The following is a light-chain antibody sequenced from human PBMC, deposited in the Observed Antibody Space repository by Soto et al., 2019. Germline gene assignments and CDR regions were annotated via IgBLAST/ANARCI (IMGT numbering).Light chain of an antibody. V-gene: IGKV3-15*01. Sequence: EVVMTQSPATLSGSPGESVTLSCRASQSINYNLVWYQQRPGQAPRLLIYSASTRATGIPARFGGSGSETEFTLTISSLQSEDFAVYYCQQYDNWPPEYTFGQGTRLEIK. J-gene: IGKJ2*01. CDR2: SAS. CDR3: QQYDNWPPEYT. CDR1: QSINYN.